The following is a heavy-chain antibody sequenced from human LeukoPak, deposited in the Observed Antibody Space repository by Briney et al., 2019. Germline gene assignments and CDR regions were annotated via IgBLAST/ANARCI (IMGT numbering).Heavy chain of an antibody. CDR3: ARERDDFWSGYTVDY. D-gene: IGHD3-3*01. CDR2: ISYDGSNK. V-gene: IGHV3-30-3*01. J-gene: IGHJ4*02. Sequence: GRSLRLSCAASGFTFSSYAMHWVRQAPGKGLEWVAVISYDGSNKYYADSVKGRFTISRDNSKNTLYLQMNGLRAEDTAVYYCARERDDFWSGYTVDYWGQGTLVTVSS. CDR1: GFTFSSYA.